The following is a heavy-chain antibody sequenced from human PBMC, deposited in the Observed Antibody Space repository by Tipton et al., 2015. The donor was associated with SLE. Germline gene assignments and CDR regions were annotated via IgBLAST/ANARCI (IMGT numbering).Heavy chain of an antibody. D-gene: IGHD6-6*01. Sequence: SLRLSCAASGFIFSNYWMIWVRQPPGKGLEWVANIKQDGSEKFYVDSVKGRFTLSRDNVKNSLYLQMNSLRAEDTALYYCATAGLAARLPTDHWGQGTLVTVSS. V-gene: IGHV3-7*01. CDR2: IKQDGSEK. CDR1: GFIFSNYW. J-gene: IGHJ4*02. CDR3: ATAGLAARLPTDH.